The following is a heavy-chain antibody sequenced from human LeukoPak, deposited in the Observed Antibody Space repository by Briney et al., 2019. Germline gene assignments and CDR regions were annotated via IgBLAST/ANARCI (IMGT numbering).Heavy chain of an antibody. CDR1: GFTFSSYE. V-gene: IGHV3-66*01. CDR2: IYSGGST. Sequence: GGSLRLSCAASGFTFSSYEMNWGRQAPGRGLEWVSGIYSGGSTDYADSVKGRSTISRDNSKNTLYLQLNSLRAEDTAVYYCARENTMPRGVPRGFDIWGQGTMVTVSS. J-gene: IGHJ3*02. CDR3: ARENTMPRGVPRGFDI. D-gene: IGHD3-10*01.